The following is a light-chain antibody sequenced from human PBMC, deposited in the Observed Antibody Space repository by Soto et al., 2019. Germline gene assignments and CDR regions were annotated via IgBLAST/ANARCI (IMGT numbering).Light chain of an antibody. V-gene: IGLV2-23*01. CDR1: SSDVGSYNL. CDR2: EGS. Sequence: QSVLTQPASVSGSPGQSITISCTGTSSDVGSYNLVSWYQQYSGKAPKLMIYEGSKRPSGVSIRFSGSKSGNTASLTISGLQAEDEADYYCCSYAGSSTYVFGTGTKVTVL. CDR3: CSYAGSSTYV. J-gene: IGLJ1*01.